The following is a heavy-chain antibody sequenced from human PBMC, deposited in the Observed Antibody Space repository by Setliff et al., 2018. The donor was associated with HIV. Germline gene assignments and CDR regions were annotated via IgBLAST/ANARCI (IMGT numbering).Heavy chain of an antibody. V-gene: IGHV1-8*03. Sequence: ASVKVSCKASGYTFTSYDINWVRQATGQGLEWMGWMNPNSGNTGYAQKFQGRVTITADKSTSTAYMELSSLRSEDTAVYYCARRLYDILTGYHDAFDIWGQGTMVT. CDR2: MNPNSGNT. CDR1: GYTFTSYD. D-gene: IGHD3-9*01. CDR3: ARRLYDILTGYHDAFDI. J-gene: IGHJ3*02.